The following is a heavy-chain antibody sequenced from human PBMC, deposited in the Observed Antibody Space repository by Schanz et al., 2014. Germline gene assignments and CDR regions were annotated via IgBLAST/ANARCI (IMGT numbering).Heavy chain of an antibody. CDR3: ARVDPGSGYDSRIDN. Sequence: QIQLLQSGSALKKPGASVKVSCKASGYTFTNYPVTWVRQAPGQGLEWMGWINTNNGNPTYAQGFTGRFVFSLDTSVSTAYLQISSLKAEDTAVYYCARVDPGSGYDSRIDNWGQGPLVTVSS. CDR2: INTNNGNP. CDR1: GYTFTNYP. V-gene: IGHV7-4-1*02. J-gene: IGHJ4*02. D-gene: IGHD5-12*01.